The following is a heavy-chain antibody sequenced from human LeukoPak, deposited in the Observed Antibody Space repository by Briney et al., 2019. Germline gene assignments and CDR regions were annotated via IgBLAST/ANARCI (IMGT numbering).Heavy chain of an antibody. V-gene: IGHV3-7*01. CDR2: IKPDGSEK. Sequence: GGSLRLSCAASGLTFSSCFMTWVRQAPGEGLEWVANIKPDGSEKYYMDSVKGRFTISRDNAKNSLYLQMNSLRAEDTAVYYCASGGYNWNRLDYWGQGTLVTVSS. CDR3: ASGGYNWNRLDY. D-gene: IGHD1-20*01. CDR1: GLTFSSCF. J-gene: IGHJ4*02.